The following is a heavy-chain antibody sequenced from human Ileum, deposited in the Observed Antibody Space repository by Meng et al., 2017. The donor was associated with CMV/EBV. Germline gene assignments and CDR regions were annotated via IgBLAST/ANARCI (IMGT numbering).Heavy chain of an antibody. CDR1: GYNFPNHN. V-gene: IGHV1-18*01. CDR3: ARDYWGYDY. Sequence: QVGLVQYGPEVKTPVASVTVSCKTSGYNFPNHNIAWVRQAPGQGLERIAWISIHHGQTEYAQKYQARLTVTRDTSTNTAYMELRSLTSDDTAMYYCARDYWGYDYWGQGTLVTVSS. J-gene: IGHJ4*02. CDR2: ISIHHGQT. D-gene: IGHD7-27*01.